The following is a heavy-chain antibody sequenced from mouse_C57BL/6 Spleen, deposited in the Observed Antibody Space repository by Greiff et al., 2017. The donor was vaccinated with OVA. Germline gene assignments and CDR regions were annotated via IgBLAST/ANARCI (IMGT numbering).Heavy chain of an antibody. J-gene: IGHJ4*01. CDR3: ANYGSSHYYAMDY. V-gene: IGHV5-4*03. CDR2: ISDGGSYT. D-gene: IGHD1-1*01. CDR1: GFTFSSYA. Sequence: EVMLVESGGGLVKPGGSLTLSCAASGFTFSSYAMSWVRQTPEKRLEWVATISDGGSYTSYPDHVTGRFTISRDNAKNNLYLQMSHLKSEDTAMYYCANYGSSHYYAMDYWGQGTSVTVSS.